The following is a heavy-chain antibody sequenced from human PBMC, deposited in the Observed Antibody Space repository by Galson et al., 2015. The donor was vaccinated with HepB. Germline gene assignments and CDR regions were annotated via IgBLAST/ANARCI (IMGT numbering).Heavy chain of an antibody. CDR2: VSSGSTGR. J-gene: IGHJ6*02. Sequence: SLRLSCAASGFSFTSHSMNWVRQAPGKGLEWVSYVSSGSTGRYYADSVRGRFTICRDNAKNSLYLHMKGLRAEDTAVYYCARNPSSYDYYSMDVWGQGTTVTVSS. V-gene: IGHV3-48*01. CDR3: ARNPSSYDYYSMDV. CDR1: GFSFTSHS.